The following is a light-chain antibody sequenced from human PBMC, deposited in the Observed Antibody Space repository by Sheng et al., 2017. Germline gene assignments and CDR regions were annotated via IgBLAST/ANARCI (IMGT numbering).Light chain of an antibody. CDR1: SSDVGGYNY. Sequence: QSALTQPASVSGSPGQSITISCTGTSSDVGGYNYVSWYQQHPGKAPKLMIYDVSNRPSGVSNRFSGSKSGNTASLTVSGLQAEDEADYYCSSYAGTNTVFGGGTKLTVL. CDR3: SSYAGTNTV. V-gene: IGLV2-14*03. J-gene: IGLJ2*01. CDR2: DVS.